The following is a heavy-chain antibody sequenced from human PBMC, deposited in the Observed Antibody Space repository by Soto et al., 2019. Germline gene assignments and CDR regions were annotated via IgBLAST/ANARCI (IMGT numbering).Heavy chain of an antibody. CDR3: ARSGGGYCTGGVCHANNWVDP. V-gene: IGHV1-3*04. Sequence: ASVKVSCKTSGYTFTNYAIYWVRQAPGQRLEWMGWINTGNGNTRYSQKFQDRITITRDTSASTAYLELSSLRSEDTAVYYCARSGGGYCTGGVCHANNWVDPWGQGTLVTVSS. CDR2: INTGNGNT. J-gene: IGHJ5*02. D-gene: IGHD2-8*02. CDR1: GYTFTNYA.